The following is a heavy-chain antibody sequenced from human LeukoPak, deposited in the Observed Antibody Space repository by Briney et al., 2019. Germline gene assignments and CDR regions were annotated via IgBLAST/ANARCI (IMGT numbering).Heavy chain of an antibody. CDR1: GGTFSSYA. V-gene: IGHV1-69*06. J-gene: IGHJ4*02. D-gene: IGHD3-22*01. CDR3: ARAAGLTYYYDSSGYLSIDY. Sequence: VASVKVSCKASGGTFSSYAISWVRQAPGQGLEWMGGIIPIFGTANYAQKFQGRVTITADKSTSTAYMELSSLRSEGTAVYYCARAAGLTYYYDSSGYLSIDYWGQGTLVTVSS. CDR2: IIPIFGTA.